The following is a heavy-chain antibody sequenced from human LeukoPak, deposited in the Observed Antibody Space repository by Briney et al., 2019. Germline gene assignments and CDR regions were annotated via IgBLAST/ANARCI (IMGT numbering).Heavy chain of an antibody. CDR1: GYTFTDHG. D-gene: IGHD3-16*01. J-gene: IGHJ5*02. V-gene: IGHV1-18*01. Sequence: ASLKVSCKASGYTFTDHGISWVRQAPGQGLEWMGWISTFNGDTNYAQKFQGRVTITSETSTNTAHMELTSLRSDDTAIYYCARDLAFLPVPAANGWLDPWGQGTLVTVSS. CDR3: ARDLAFLPVPAANGWLDP. CDR2: ISTFNGDT.